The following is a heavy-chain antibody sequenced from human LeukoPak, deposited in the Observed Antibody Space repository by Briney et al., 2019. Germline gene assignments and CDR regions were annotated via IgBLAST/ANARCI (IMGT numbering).Heavy chain of an antibody. CDR3: ARDTYSYYYYFDY. J-gene: IGHJ4*02. V-gene: IGHV3-7*03. CDR1: GFTFSSYW. D-gene: IGHD1-26*01. Sequence: GGSLRLSCAASGFTFSSYWMNWVRQAPGKGLEWVANIKQDGSEKYYVDSVKGRFTISRDNAKNSLYLQMNSLRAEDTAVYYCARDTYSYYYYFDYWGQGTLVTVSS. CDR2: IKQDGSEK.